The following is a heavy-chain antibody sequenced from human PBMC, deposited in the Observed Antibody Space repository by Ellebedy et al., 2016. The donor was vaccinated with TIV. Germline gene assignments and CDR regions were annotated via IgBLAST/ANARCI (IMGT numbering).Heavy chain of an antibody. CDR2: ISAYNGNT. D-gene: IGHD6-19*01. V-gene: IGHV1-18*01. CDR3: ARGSSGWMAIDY. CDR1: GFSFSSYG. Sequence: MPGGSLRLSCAASGFSFSSYGMSWVRQAPGQGLEWMGWISAYNGNTNYAQKLQGRVTMTTDTSTSTAYMELRSLRSDDTAVYYCARGSSGWMAIDYWGQGTLVTVSS. J-gene: IGHJ4*02.